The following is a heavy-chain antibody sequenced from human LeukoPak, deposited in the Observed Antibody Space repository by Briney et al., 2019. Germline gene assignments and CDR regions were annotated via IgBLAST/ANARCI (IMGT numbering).Heavy chain of an antibody. D-gene: IGHD5-24*01. CDR1: GFTFRRYS. J-gene: IGHJ6*03. CDR3: ARVVERGLYYHYYMDV. V-gene: IGHV3-7*01. CDR2: IKQDGDEK. Sequence: GGSLRLSCAASGFTFRRYSMTWGRQAPGKGLEWVANIKQDGDEKYYVDSVRGRFTISRDNAKNSLYPQMNSLRAEDTAVYYCARVVERGLYYHYYMDVWGKGTTVTVSS.